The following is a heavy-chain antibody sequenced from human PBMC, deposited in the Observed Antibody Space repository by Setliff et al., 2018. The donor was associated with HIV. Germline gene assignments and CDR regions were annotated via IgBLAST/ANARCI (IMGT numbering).Heavy chain of an antibody. J-gene: IGHJ4*02. D-gene: IGHD3-22*01. Sequence: GASVKVSCKASGYTFSNYGISWVRQAPGQGLEWMGWISPYNGNTNYVQKLQGRVTITRDMSTRTAYMELSSLRSEDTAVYYCAVDLGDYYYDTTDYYYGGGLGYWGQGTLVTVSS. CDR3: AVDLGDYYYDTTDYYYGGGLGY. CDR1: GYTFSNYG. CDR2: ISPYNGNT. V-gene: IGHV1-18*01.